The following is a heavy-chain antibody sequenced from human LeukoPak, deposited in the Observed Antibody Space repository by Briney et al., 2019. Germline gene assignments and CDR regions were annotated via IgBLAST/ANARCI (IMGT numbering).Heavy chain of an antibody. Sequence: ASVKVSCKASGYILTSYGISWVRQAPGQGLEWMGWISAYNDNTNYAQKLQGRVTITTDTSTSTAYMEVRSLRSDDTAVFYCAREAPVAAGSDAFDIWGQGTMVTVSS. CDR3: AREAPVAAGSDAFDI. CDR1: GYILTSYG. CDR2: ISAYNDNT. J-gene: IGHJ3*02. V-gene: IGHV1-18*01. D-gene: IGHD6-19*01.